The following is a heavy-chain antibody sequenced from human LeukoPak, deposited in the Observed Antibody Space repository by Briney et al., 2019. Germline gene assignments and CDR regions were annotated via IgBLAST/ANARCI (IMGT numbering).Heavy chain of an antibody. Sequence: GGSLRLSCAASGFTFSSYWMHWVRQAPGKGLVWVSRINSDGSSTSYADSVKGRFTISRDNAKNTLYLQMNSLRAEETAVYYCARDPDYDDYGATGAFDIWGQGTMVTVSS. J-gene: IGHJ3*02. V-gene: IGHV3-74*01. D-gene: IGHD4-17*01. CDR1: GFTFSSYW. CDR3: ARDPDYDDYGATGAFDI. CDR2: INSDGSST.